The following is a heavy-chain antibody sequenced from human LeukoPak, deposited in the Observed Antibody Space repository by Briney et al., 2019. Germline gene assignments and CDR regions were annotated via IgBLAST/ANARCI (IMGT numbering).Heavy chain of an antibody. V-gene: IGHV1-46*01. CDR2: INPSGGST. J-gene: IGHJ4*02. Sequence: GGSLRLSCAASGFTFSSYGMHWVRQAPGQGLEWMGIINPSGGSTSYAQKFQGRVTMTRDTSTSTVYMELSSLRSEDTAVYYCATLDWPLLDYWGQGTLVTVSS. CDR3: ATLDWPLLDY. CDR1: GFTFSSYG. D-gene: IGHD3-9*01.